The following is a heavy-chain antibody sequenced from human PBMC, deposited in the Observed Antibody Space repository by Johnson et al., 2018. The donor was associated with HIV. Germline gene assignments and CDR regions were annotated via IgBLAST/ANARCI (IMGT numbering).Heavy chain of an antibody. Sequence: VQLVESGGGLVQPGGSLRLSCAASGFTFSSYAMSWVRQAPGKGLEWVSVINSGGSTYYADSVKGRFTISRDNSKNTLYLQMNSLRAEDTAVYYCAPAGPDAFDIWGQGTMVTVSS. V-gene: IGHV3-23*03. CDR3: APAGPDAFDI. CDR2: INSGGST. J-gene: IGHJ3*02. CDR1: GFTFSSYA. D-gene: IGHD6-13*01.